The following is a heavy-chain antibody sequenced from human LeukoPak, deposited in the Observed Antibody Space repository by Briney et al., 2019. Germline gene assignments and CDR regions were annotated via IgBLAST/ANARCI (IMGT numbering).Heavy chain of an antibody. Sequence: SETLSLTCTVSGDSINNYYWSWIRQPPGKGLEWIGYIYYSGTTNYNPSLKSRVSISVDTSKNQFSLKLSSVTAADTAVYYCARRARGTYYFDYWGQGTLVTVSS. CDR3: ARRARGTYYFDY. CDR1: GDSINNYY. CDR2: IYYSGTT. D-gene: IGHD1-1*01. J-gene: IGHJ4*02. V-gene: IGHV4-59*01.